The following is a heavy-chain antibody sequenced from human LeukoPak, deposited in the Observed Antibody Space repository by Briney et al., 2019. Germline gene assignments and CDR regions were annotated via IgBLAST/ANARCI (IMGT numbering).Heavy chain of an antibody. CDR3: AKEKASYGDYSSGYYYCGMDV. Sequence: GGSLRLSCAASGFTFTSRTMTWVRQAPGKGLEWVSAISGSGGSTYYADSVQGRFTISRNNYKNTLTLQMNSLRAEDTAVHFCAKEKASYGDYSSGYYYCGMDVWGQGTTVTVSS. V-gene: IGHV3-23*01. CDR1: GFTFTSRT. J-gene: IGHJ6*02. D-gene: IGHD4-17*01. CDR2: ISGSGGST.